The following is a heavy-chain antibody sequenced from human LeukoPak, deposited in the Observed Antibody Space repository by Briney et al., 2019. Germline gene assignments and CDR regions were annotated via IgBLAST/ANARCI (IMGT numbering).Heavy chain of an antibody. CDR2: IYYSGST. Sequence: PSETLSLTCTVSGGSISSGGYYWSWIRQHPGKGLEWIGYIYYSGSTYYNPSLKSRVTISVDTSKNQFSLKLSSVTAADTAVYYCARDSRTTVVTGIDPWGQGTLVTVSS. D-gene: IGHD4-23*01. V-gene: IGHV4-31*03. CDR3: ARDSRTTVVTGIDP. CDR1: GGSISSGGYY. J-gene: IGHJ5*02.